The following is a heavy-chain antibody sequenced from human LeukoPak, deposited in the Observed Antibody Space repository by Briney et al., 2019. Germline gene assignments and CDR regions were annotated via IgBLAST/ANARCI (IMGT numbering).Heavy chain of an antibody. V-gene: IGHV3-30*04. J-gene: IGHJ6*03. Sequence: GGSLRLSCAASGFTFSSYAMHWVRQAPGKGLEWVAVISYDGSNKYYADSVKGRFTISRDNSKNTLYLQMNSLRAEDTAVYYCARVKTAWNDNYYFYYMDVWGRGTTVTISS. D-gene: IGHD1-1*01. CDR2: ISYDGSNK. CDR3: ARVKTAWNDNYYFYYMDV. CDR1: GFTFSSYA.